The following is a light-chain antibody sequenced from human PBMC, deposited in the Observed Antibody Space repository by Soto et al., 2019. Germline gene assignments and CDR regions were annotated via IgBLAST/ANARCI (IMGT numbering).Light chain of an antibody. Sequence: EIVMTQSPATLSVSPGERATLSCRASQSVNSNLVWYQQKPGQAPRLLIYGASTRATGLPGRFSGSWYGTEFTLTISSLQSEDFAVYYCQQYNNWLWTFGQGTKVEIK. CDR1: QSVNSN. J-gene: IGKJ1*01. CDR2: GAS. V-gene: IGKV3-15*01. CDR3: QQYNNWLWT.